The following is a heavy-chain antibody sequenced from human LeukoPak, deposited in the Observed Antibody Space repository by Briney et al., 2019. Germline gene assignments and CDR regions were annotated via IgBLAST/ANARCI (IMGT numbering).Heavy chain of an antibody. CDR3: ARQSSGFFASDY. J-gene: IGHJ4*02. CDR1: VYTFTRYY. Sequence: ASVKVSCKPSVYTFTRYYMHWVRQAPGQGLEWMGWINPNSGGTNYAQNFQGRVTMTRDPSVSTAYMELSWLKSDDTAVYFCARQSSGFFASDYWGQGNPVTVSS. CDR2: INPNSGGT. V-gene: IGHV1-2*02. D-gene: IGHD6-25*01.